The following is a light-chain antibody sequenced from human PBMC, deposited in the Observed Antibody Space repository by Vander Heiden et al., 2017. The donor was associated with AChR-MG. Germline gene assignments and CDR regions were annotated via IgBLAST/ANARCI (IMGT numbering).Light chain of an antibody. V-gene: IGLV3-21*02. Sequence: SYVLTQPPSVSVAPDRKADGVCWGPDIGRRSVYWYQQKPGQAPVLVVHDASDRPSRIPERFSASRSGNTATLTISRVEAGDEADYYCHVWDNSDHHVVFGGGTKLTVL. CDR3: HVWDNSDHHVV. CDR2: DAS. J-gene: IGLJ2*01. CDR1: DIGRRS.